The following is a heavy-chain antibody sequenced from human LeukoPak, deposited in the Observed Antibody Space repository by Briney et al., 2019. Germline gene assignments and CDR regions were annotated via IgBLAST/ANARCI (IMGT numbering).Heavy chain of an antibody. D-gene: IGHD2-21*02. CDR2: IYDRGST. J-gene: IGHJ6*02. Sequence: SETLRPTLRGSGTPLPANDSAGCRQPPGKGLEWIGYIYDRGSTKYNPSLRSRVTISLDTSRNQFSLRLSSVTAADTAGYYCARLKGDRSGSYYYGMHVWGQGTMVTVSS. CDR1: GTPLPAND. V-gene: IGHV4-59*08. CDR3: ARLKGDRSGSYYYGMHV.